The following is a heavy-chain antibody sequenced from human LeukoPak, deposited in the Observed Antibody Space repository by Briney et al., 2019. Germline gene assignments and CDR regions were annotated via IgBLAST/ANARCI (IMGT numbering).Heavy chain of an antibody. CDR3: AKDPDCTNGVCYSSHFDY. D-gene: IGHD2-8*01. CDR2: ISGSGGST. CDR1: GFTFSSYA. V-gene: IGHV3-23*01. J-gene: IGHJ4*02. Sequence: GGSLRLSCAASGFTFSSYAMSWVRQAPGKGLEWVSAISGSGGSTYYADSVKGRFTISRDNSKNTLYLQMNSLRAEDTAVYYCAKDPDCTNGVCYSSHFDYWGQGTLVTVSS.